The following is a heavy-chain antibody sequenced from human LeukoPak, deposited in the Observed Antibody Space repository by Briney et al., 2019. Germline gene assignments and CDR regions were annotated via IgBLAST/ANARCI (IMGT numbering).Heavy chain of an antibody. CDR1: GFTFDDYA. V-gene: IGHV3-9*01. CDR3: VRGNFGPAQWFDP. CDR2: ISWNSGST. J-gene: IGHJ5*02. D-gene: IGHD3/OR15-3a*01. Sequence: GXXXRLSCAASGFTFDDYAMHWVRHVPGKGMEWVSGISWNSGSTVYAGSVKGRFTMSRDNTKNSLYLQMNSLTPDDTALYYCVRGNFGPAQWFDPWGQGTLVTVSS.